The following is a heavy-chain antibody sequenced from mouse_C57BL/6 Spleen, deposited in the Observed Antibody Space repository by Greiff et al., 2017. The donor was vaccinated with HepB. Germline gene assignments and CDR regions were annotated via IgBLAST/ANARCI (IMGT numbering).Heavy chain of an antibody. Sequence: EVQVVESEGGLVQPGSSMKLSCTASGFTFSDYYMAWVRQVPEKGLEWVANINYDGSSTYYLDSLKSRFIISRDNAKNILYLQMSSLKSEDTATYYCARGSYYYGSSYGWYFDVWGTGTTVTVSS. J-gene: IGHJ1*03. D-gene: IGHD1-1*01. V-gene: IGHV5-16*01. CDR2: INYDGSST. CDR3: ARGSYYYGSSYGWYFDV. CDR1: GFTFSDYY.